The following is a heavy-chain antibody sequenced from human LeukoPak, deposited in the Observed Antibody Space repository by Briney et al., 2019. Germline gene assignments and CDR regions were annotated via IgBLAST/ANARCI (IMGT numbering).Heavy chain of an antibody. CDR3: AKGVAL. V-gene: IGHV3-23*01. J-gene: IGHJ6*04. CDR1: GFTFSHYA. CDR2: ITGSGGST. Sequence: PGGSLRLSYTASGFTFSHYAMTWVRQAPEKGLEWVSHITGSGGSTYYADSVKGRFTISRDNSKNTLYLQMNSLRAEDTAVYYCAKGVALGGKGTTVTVSS.